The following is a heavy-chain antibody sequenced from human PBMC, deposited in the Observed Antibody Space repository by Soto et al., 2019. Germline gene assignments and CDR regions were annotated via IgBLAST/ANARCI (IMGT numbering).Heavy chain of an antibody. V-gene: IGHV3-9*01. D-gene: IGHD3-9*01. CDR2: VSWNSGSI. Sequence: EVQLVESGGDWVQPGRSLRLSCAASGFSFDNYAMSWVRQAPGEGLEWVASVSWNSGSIAYADSVKGRFTVLRDNSKNSLYLQMNSLRGEDTALYYRAKAAGPDWLARFDSWGQGTLVTVSS. CDR3: AKAAGPDWLARFDS. CDR1: GFSFDNYA. J-gene: IGHJ4*02.